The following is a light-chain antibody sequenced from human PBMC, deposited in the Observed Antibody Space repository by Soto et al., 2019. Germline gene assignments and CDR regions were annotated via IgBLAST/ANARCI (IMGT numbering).Light chain of an antibody. Sequence: QSALAQPPSASGSPGQSVAISFTGTSSDVGGYNYVSWYQQHPGKAPKLMIYEVNKRPSGVPDRFSGSKSGNTASLTVSGLQAEDEADYYCRSYPSTSAYVFGPETNATVL. CDR1: SSDVGGYNY. J-gene: IGLJ1*01. CDR3: RSYPSTSAYV. CDR2: EVN. V-gene: IGLV2-8*01.